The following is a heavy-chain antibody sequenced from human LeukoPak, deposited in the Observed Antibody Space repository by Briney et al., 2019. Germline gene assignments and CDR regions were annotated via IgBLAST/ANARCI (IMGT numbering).Heavy chain of an antibody. CDR2: ISGSGGST. CDR1: GFTFSSYA. D-gene: IGHD2-2*02. CDR3: TKTAPAAIYWFNP. Sequence: SGGSLRLSCAASGFTFSSYAMTWVRQAPEKGPEWVSAISGSGGSTYYADSVKGRFTISRDNSKNTLYLQMNSLRAEDTAVYYCTKTAPAAIYWFNPWGQGTLVTVSS. V-gene: IGHV3-23*01. J-gene: IGHJ5*02.